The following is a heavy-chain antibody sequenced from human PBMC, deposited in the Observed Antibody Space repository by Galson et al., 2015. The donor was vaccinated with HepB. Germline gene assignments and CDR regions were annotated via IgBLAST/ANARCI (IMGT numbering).Heavy chain of an antibody. Sequence: SLRLSCAASGFTFSSYWMSWVRQAPGKGLEWVANIKQDGSEKYYADSVKGRFTISRDNAKNSLYLQMNSLRAEDTAVYYCARAGYGSGSYYTPYEYYYGMDVWGQGTTVTVSS. V-gene: IGHV3-7*03. J-gene: IGHJ6*02. CDR3: ARAGYGSGSYYTPYEYYYGMDV. D-gene: IGHD3-10*01. CDR1: GFTFSSYW. CDR2: IKQDGSEK.